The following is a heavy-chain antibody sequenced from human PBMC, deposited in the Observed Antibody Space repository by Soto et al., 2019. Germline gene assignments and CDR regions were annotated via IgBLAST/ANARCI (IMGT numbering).Heavy chain of an antibody. Sequence: SVKVSCKASGGTFSSYTISWVRQAPGQGLEWMGRIIPILGIANYAQKFQGRVTITADKSTSTAYMELSSLRSEDTAVYYCARDFGPFCSGGSCYPIGDWFDPWGQGTLVTVSS. CDR1: GGTFSSYT. CDR3: ARDFGPFCSGGSCYPIGDWFDP. V-gene: IGHV1-69*04. D-gene: IGHD2-15*01. CDR2: IIPILGIA. J-gene: IGHJ5*02.